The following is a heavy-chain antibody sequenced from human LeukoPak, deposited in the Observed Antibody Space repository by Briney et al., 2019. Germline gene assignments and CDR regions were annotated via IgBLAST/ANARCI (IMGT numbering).Heavy chain of an antibody. CDR3: ANTYDHFWSGSR. CDR2: IWFDGSNK. Sequence: GGSLRLSCAASGFTFSNYGMHWVRQAPGKGLEWVAVIWFDGSNKYYADSVKGRFTISRDNSKNTLYLQMNSLRAEDTAVYYCANTYDHFWSGSRWGQGTLVIVPS. CDR1: GFTFSNYG. J-gene: IGHJ4*02. D-gene: IGHD3-3*01. V-gene: IGHV3-33*03.